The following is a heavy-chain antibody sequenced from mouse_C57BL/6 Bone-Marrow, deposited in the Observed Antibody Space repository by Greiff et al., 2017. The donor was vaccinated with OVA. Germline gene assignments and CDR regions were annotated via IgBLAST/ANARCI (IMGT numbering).Heavy chain of an antibody. J-gene: IGHJ3*01. Sequence: QVQLQQPGAELVKPGASVKLSCKASGYTFTSYWMHWVKQRPGQGLEWIGMIHPNSGSTNYDEKFKSKATLPVDKSSSTAYMQLSSLTSEDAAVYYCARYSKSAWFAYWGQGTLVTVSA. V-gene: IGHV1-64*01. CDR3: ARYSKSAWFAY. CDR2: IHPNSGST. D-gene: IGHD2-5*01. CDR1: GYTFTSYW.